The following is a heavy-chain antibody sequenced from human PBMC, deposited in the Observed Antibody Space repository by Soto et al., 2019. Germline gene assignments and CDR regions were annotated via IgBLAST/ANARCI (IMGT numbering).Heavy chain of an antibody. V-gene: IGHV4-59*01. Sequence: QVQLQESGPGLVKPSETLSLTSTVSGASISSYYWSWIRQPPGKGLEWIGYIYYSGSTNYNPSLKSRVTISVDRSKNQFSLKLSSVTAADTAVYYCARDRSLYGMDVWGQGTTVTVSS. CDR2: IYYSGST. J-gene: IGHJ6*02. CDR3: ARDRSLYGMDV. CDR1: GASISSYY.